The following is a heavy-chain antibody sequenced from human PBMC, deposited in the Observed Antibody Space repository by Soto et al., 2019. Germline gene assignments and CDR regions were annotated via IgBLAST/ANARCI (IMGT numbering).Heavy chain of an antibody. CDR3: HIVVVTAMEMYYFDY. V-gene: IGHV1-2*02. Sequence: GASVKVSFKASGYTFTGYYMHWVRQAPGQGLEWMGWINPNSGGTNYAQKFQGRVTITADESTSTAYMELSSLRSEDTAVYYCHIVVVTAMEMYYFDYWGQGTLVTVSS. D-gene: IGHD2-21*02. CDR1: GYTFTGYY. J-gene: IGHJ4*02. CDR2: INPNSGGT.